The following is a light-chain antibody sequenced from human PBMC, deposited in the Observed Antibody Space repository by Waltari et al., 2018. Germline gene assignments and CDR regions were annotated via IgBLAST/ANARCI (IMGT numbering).Light chain of an antibody. J-gene: IGKJ2*03. CDR3: HQSDDWPPYS. CDR1: QSVRSN. V-gene: IGKV3-15*01. CDR2: DGS. Sequence: EIVMTQSPATLSVSPGERVTLACRASQSVRSNLAWYQQKPGQGSRLLIYDGSTRATGIPARFSGSGSGTDFTLTISSLQSEDFAIYYCHQSDDWPPYSFGQGTKLEIK.